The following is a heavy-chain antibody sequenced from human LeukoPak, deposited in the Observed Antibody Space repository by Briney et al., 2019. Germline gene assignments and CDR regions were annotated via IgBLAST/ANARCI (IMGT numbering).Heavy chain of an antibody. J-gene: IGHJ4*02. D-gene: IGHD6-13*01. CDR1: GFTFTSYA. CDR3: ASGYSSSWYLD. Sequence: PGGSLRLSCAASGFTFTSYAMSWVRQAPGKGLEWVSAISGSGGSTYYADSVKGRFTTSRDNSKNTLYLQMNSLRAEDTAVYYCASGYSSSWYLDWGQGTLVTVSS. CDR2: ISGSGGST. V-gene: IGHV3-23*01.